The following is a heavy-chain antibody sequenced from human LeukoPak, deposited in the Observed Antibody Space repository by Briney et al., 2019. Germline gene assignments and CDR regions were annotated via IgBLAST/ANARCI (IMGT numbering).Heavy chain of an antibody. CDR2: ISYDGSNK. Sequence: PGGSLRLSCGASGFTFSSYGMHWVRQAPGKGLEWVAVISYDGSNKYYADSVKGRFTISRDNSKNTLYLQMNSLRAEDTAVYYCAKDVRLVRGVPDYWGQGTLVTVSS. D-gene: IGHD3-10*01. J-gene: IGHJ4*02. V-gene: IGHV3-30*18. CDR3: AKDVRLVRGVPDY. CDR1: GFTFSSYG.